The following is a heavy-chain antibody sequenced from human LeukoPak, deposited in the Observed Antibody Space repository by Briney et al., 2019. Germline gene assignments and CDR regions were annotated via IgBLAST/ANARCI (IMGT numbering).Heavy chain of an antibody. Sequence: GGSLRLSCAASGFTFSSHALSWVRQAPGKGLEWVSAISGSGGSTYYADSVKGRFTISRDNSKNTLYLQMNSLRAEDTAVYYCAKDLQYYYDSSGYYHYWGQGTLVTVSS. J-gene: IGHJ4*02. V-gene: IGHV3-23*01. D-gene: IGHD3-22*01. CDR2: ISGSGGST. CDR1: GFTFSSHA. CDR3: AKDLQYYYDSSGYYHY.